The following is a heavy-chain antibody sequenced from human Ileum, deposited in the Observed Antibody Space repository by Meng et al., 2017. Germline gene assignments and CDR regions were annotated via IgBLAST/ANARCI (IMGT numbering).Heavy chain of an antibody. D-gene: IGHD1-26*01. Sequence: QLQLVQWGAGMWRPSETLSLTCTVYGDSFTDYYWNWIRQPPGKGLEWIGEIHYSGSTNYNPSLESRVTISEDTSQKQFSLRLSSVTAADTAVYYCARRIRGGSYLGWGQGTLVTVSS. CDR3: ARRIRGGSYLG. V-gene: IGHV4-34*01. CDR2: IHYSGST. CDR1: GDSFTDYY. J-gene: IGHJ4*02.